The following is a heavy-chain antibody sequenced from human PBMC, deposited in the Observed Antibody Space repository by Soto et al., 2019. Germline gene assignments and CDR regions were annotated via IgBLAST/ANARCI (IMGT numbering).Heavy chain of an antibody. V-gene: IGHV3-30*03. J-gene: IGHJ4*02. CDR3: KNGSDVARPELDY. D-gene: IGHD1-26*01. CDR2: ISADGSDK. CDR1: GFTFSNFG. Sequence: QVQLVESGGGVVQPGRSLRLSCAASGFTFSNFGMHWGRQAPGKGLEWVAAISADGSDKSFSDSVKGRFTISRDNSKTPLFLQMNSLTVEDTAVYYCKNGSDVARPELDYWGQGTLLTVSS.